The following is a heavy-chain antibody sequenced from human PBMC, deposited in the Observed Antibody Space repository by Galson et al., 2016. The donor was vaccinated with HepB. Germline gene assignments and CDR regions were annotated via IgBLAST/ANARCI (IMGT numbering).Heavy chain of an antibody. Sequence: SETLSLTCAVFGGSFSGYYWNWIRQPPGKGLEWLGEINPSGTIHYNPSLKSRVTMTMDTSTNPAYMDLTSLRSDDTAIYYCVRDRTRGGDDYWGQGTLVTVSS. D-gene: IGHD3-10*01. J-gene: IGHJ4*02. CDR3: VRDRTRGGDDY. CDR2: INPSGTI. CDR1: GGSFSGYY. V-gene: IGHV4-34*10.